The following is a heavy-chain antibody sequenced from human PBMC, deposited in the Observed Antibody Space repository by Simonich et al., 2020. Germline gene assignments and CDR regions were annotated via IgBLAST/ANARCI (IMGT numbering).Heavy chain of an antibody. CDR2: KKKEGSKK. J-gene: IGHJ4*02. CDR1: GFTFRSYW. CDR3: ARDREVYGSGSYYNY. V-gene: IGHV3-7*01. Sequence: EVQLVESGGGLVQPGGSLRLSCAASGFTFRSYWMSWVRQSPGKGLGGAGQAPGKGLERVAKKKKEGSKKYYVDSVKGRFTISRDNAKNSLYLQMNSLRAEDTAVYYGARDREVYGSGSYYNYWGQGTLVTVSS. D-gene: IGHD3-10*01.